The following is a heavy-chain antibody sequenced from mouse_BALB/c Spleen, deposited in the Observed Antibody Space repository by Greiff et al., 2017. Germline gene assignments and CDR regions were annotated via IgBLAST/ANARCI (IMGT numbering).Heavy chain of an antibody. J-gene: IGHJ4*01. Sequence: VQLQQSGTVLARPGASVKMSCKASGYSFTSYWMHWVKQRPGQGLEWIGAIYPGNSDTSYNQKFKGKAKLTAVTSTSTAYMELSSLTNEDSAVYYCTREYGNPMDYWGQGTSVTVSS. CDR1: GYSFTSYW. V-gene: IGHV1-5*01. D-gene: IGHD2-10*02. CDR3: TREYGNPMDY. CDR2: IYPGNSDT.